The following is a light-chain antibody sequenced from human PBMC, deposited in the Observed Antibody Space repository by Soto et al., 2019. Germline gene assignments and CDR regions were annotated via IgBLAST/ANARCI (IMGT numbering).Light chain of an antibody. CDR2: AAS. CDR1: QSISSY. V-gene: IGKV1-39*01. CDR3: QQVDSYPRT. Sequence: DIQMTQSPSSLSASVGDRVTITCRASQSISSYLNWYQQKPGKAPKLLVYAASTLQSGVPSRFSGSGSATDFTLTISSLQPEDFATYYCQQVDSYPRTFGPGTKVDIK. J-gene: IGKJ3*01.